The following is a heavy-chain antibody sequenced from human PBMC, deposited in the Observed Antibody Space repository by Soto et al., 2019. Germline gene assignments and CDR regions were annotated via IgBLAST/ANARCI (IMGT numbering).Heavy chain of an antibody. V-gene: IGHV3-30-3*01. J-gene: IGHJ4*02. CDR3: ARDPPLPGYSSSWPHYFVY. CDR1: GFTFSSYA. D-gene: IGHD6-13*01. CDR2: ISYDGSNK. Sequence: GGSLRLSCAASGFTFSSYAMHWVRQAPGKGREWVAVISYDGSNKYYADSVKGRFTISRDNSKNTLYLQMNSLRAEDTAVYYCARDPPLPGYSSSWPHYFVYWGQGTLVTAPQ.